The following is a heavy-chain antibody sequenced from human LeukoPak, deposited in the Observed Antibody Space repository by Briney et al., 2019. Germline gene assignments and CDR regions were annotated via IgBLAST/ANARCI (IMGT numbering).Heavy chain of an antibody. CDR3: ARGENRGYSSGWYEVGIDY. Sequence: SETLSLTCTVSGGSISSYYWSWIRQPPGKGLEWIGYIHYSGSTNYNPSLKSRVTISVDTSKNQFSLKLSSVTAADTAVYYCARGENRGYSSGWYEVGIDYWGQGTLVTVSS. J-gene: IGHJ4*02. CDR1: GGSISSYY. V-gene: IGHV4-59*01. CDR2: IHYSGST. D-gene: IGHD6-13*01.